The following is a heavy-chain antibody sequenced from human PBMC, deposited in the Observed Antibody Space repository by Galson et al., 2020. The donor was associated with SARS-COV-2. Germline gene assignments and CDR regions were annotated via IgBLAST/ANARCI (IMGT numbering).Heavy chain of an antibody. CDR1: GGSISRTDYY. Sequence: SQTLSLTCTVSGGSISRTDYYWGWVRQPPGHGLEWIPGVYYGGSPYYYPSLKSRVTISVDTSKNHFSLKLNSVPAADTAIYYCASRTNDFWSDFYFDLWGRGTLVTVSS. J-gene: IGHJ2*01. CDR2: VYYGGSP. CDR3: ASRTNDFWSDFYFDL. D-gene: IGHD3-3*01. V-gene: IGHV4-39*07.